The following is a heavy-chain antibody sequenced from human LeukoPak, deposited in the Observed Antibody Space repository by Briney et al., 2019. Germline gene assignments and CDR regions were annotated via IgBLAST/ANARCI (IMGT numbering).Heavy chain of an antibody. J-gene: IGHJ6*04. D-gene: IGHD6-13*01. CDR2: ISGSGGST. V-gene: IGHV3-23*01. CDR3: AKDRSIAAAGRNYYYGMDV. Sequence: GGSLRLSCAASGFTFSSYAMSWVRQAPGKGLEWVSAISGSGGSTYYADSVKGRFTISRDNSKNTLYLQMNSLRAEDTAVYYCAKDRSIAAAGRNYYYGMDVWGKGTTDTVSS. CDR1: GFTFSSYA.